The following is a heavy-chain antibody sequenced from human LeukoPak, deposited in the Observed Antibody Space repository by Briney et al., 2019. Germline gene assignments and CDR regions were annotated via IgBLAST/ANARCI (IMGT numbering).Heavy chain of an antibody. CDR2: IYYSGST. D-gene: IGHD6-19*01. Sequence: SETLPLTSTASGGSISSYYWSWIRQPPGKGLEGIGYIYYSGSTNYNPSLKSRVTISVDTSKNQFSLKLTSVTAADTAVYYWARERVSSCWDYYYYGIDVTGQGTTVSASS. CDR1: GGSISSYY. CDR3: ARERVSSCWDYYYYGIDV. J-gene: IGHJ6*01. V-gene: IGHV4-59*01.